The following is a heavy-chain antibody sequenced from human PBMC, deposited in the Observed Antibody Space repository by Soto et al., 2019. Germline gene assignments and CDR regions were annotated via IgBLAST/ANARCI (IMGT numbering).Heavy chain of an antibody. CDR1: AFTFKNHW. CDR3: SREIYDEYDSSGFDH. V-gene: IGHV3-74*01. CDR2: INGDVIFT. J-gene: IGHJ4*02. Sequence: GGSLRLSCAASAFTFKNHWMHLVRQVPVNVPVLVSRINGDVIFTSYSDALKGRFTISIYNAKNTLSLQMNILIAEDTSVYYCSREIYDEYDSSGFDHWGQGTMVTVSS. D-gene: IGHD3-22*01.